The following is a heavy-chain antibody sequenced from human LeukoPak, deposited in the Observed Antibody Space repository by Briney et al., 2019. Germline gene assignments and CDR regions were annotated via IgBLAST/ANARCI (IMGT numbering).Heavy chain of an antibody. D-gene: IGHD5-12*01. CDR1: GFTFSIYE. V-gene: IGHV3-48*03. CDR2: ISSSGSTI. Sequence: GGSLRLSCAASGFTFSIYEMNWVRQAPGKGLDWVSYISSSGSTIDYADSVKGRFTISRDNAKSSLYLQMSSLRAEDTAVYYCARRGYSGHHSLDSWGQKPGVRVSS. CDR3: ARRGYSGHHSLDS. J-gene: IGHJ4*02.